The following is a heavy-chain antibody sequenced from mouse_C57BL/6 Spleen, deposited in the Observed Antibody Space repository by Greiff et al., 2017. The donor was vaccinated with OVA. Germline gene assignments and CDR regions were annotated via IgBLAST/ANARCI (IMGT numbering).Heavy chain of an antibody. CDR1: GYTFTSYW. V-gene: IGHV1-64*01. J-gene: IGHJ3*01. Sequence: QVQLQQPGAELVKPGASVKLSCKASGYTFTSYWMHWVKQRPGQGLEWIGMIHPNSGSTNYNEKFKSKATLTVDKSSSTDYMQLSSLTSDDAAVYCCAVTAAWFAYWGQGTLVTVSA. CDR3: AVTAAWFAY. CDR2: IHPNSGST. D-gene: IGHD2-1*01.